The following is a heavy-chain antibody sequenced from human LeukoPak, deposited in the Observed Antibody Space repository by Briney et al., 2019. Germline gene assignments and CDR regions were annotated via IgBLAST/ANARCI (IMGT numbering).Heavy chain of an antibody. CDR1: GGTFSSYA. CDR3: ARDYDILTGYYNPPQPNPFDY. J-gene: IGHJ4*02. CDR2: ISAYNGNT. V-gene: IGHV1-18*01. Sequence: GASVKVSCKASGGTFSSYAISWVRQAPGQGLEWMGWISAYNGNTNYAQKLQGRVTMTTDTSTSTAYMELRSLRSDDTAVYYCARDYDILTGYYNPPQPNPFDYWGQGTLVTVSS. D-gene: IGHD3-9*01.